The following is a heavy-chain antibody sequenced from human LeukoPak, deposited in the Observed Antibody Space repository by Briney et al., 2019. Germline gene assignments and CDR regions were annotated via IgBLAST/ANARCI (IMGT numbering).Heavy chain of an antibody. J-gene: IGHJ5*02. CDR2: IYYSGST. D-gene: IGHD3-3*01. Sequence: SETLSLTCTVSGGSISSYYWSWIRQPPGKGLEWIGCIYYSGSTNYNPSLKSRVTISVDTSKNQFSLKLSSVTAADTAVYYCARGLVNYNFWSGYYTETGGLDPWGQGTLVTVSS. V-gene: IGHV4-59*01. CDR3: ARGLVNYNFWSGYYTETGGLDP. CDR1: GGSISSYY.